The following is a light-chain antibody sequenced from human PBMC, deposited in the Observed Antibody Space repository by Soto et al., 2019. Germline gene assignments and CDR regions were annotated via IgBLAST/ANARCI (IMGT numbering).Light chain of an antibody. CDR1: QSISSY. Sequence: DIQMTQSPSSLSASVEDRVIITCRASQSISSYLNWYQQKPGKAPKLLIYAASSLESGVPSRFSGSGSGTEFTLTISSLQPDDFATYYCQQYNSYPLTFGGGTKVDIK. J-gene: IGKJ4*01. CDR3: QQYNSYPLT. CDR2: AAS. V-gene: IGKV1-5*01.